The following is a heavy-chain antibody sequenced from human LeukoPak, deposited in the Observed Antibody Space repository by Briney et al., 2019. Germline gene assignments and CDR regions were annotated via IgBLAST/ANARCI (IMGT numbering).Heavy chain of an antibody. Sequence: PSETLSLTCTVSGGTINSHYWSWVRQPAGKGLEWIARIYTSGGTNSNPSPKRRVTMSVGTSSKRFSQMLITVTAADTAVFYCVRQVSYYFYCYIVVWVEGTTVIVCS. CDR3: VRQVSYYFYCYIVV. J-gene: IGHJ6*03. CDR2: IYTSGGT. V-gene: IGHV4-4*07. CDR1: GGTINSHY.